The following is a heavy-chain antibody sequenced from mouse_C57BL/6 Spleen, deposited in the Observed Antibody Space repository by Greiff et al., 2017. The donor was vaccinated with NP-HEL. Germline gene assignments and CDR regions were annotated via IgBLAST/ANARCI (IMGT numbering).Heavy chain of an antibody. CDR2: IYPGDGDT. V-gene: IGHV1-80*01. CDR3: ARSLIYDGYYGAMDY. Sequence: VQLQQSGAELVQPGASVKISCKASGYAFSSYWMNWVKQRPGTGLEWIGQIYPGDGDTNFNGKLKGKATLTADKSSSTAYMQLSSLTSEDSAVYFCARSLIYDGYYGAMDYWGQGTSVTVSS. CDR1: GYAFSSYW. J-gene: IGHJ4*01. D-gene: IGHD2-3*01.